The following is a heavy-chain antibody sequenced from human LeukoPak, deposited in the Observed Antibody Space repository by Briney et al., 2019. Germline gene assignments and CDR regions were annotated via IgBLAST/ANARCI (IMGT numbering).Heavy chain of an antibody. J-gene: IGHJ3*02. CDR3: ARWDYYDSRTFDI. V-gene: IGHV1-18*01. CDR2: ISIYNGKI. Sequence: ASVKVSCKASGYTFTSYGISWVRQAPGQGLEWMGWISIYNGKINYAQKFQGRVTKTTDTSTSTAYMELRSLRSDDTAVYYCARWDYYDSRTFDIWGQGTMVTVS. CDR1: GYTFTSYG. D-gene: IGHD3-22*01.